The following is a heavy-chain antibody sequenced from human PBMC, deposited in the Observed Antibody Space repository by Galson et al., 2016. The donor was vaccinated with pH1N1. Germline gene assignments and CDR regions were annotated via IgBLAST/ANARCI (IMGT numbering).Heavy chain of an antibody. Sequence: SLRLSCAAFEFTLQTYPMSWARQVPGKGLEWVANINQDGTEKNYADSVKGRFIISRDVAKNSLYLQMSRLTAEDTATYFCSRDGDRRGDYRPWGDYWGQGSLVIVSS. V-gene: IGHV3-7*03. CDR2: INQDGTEK. J-gene: IGHJ4*02. CDR3: SRDGDRRGDYRPWGDY. D-gene: IGHD4-17*01. CDR1: EFTLQTYP.